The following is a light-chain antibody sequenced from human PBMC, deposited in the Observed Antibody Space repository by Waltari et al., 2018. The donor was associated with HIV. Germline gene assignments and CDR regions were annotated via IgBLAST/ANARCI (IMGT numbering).Light chain of an antibody. Sequence: QSVLTQPPSVSGAPGQRVTISCTGSSSNIGAGYAVHWYQQFPGTAPKLLIYGNSNRPSGVPDRFSGSKSGTSASLAITGLQAEDEADYYCQSYDSNLSGVFGGGTKLTVL. CDR1: SSNIGAGYA. J-gene: IGLJ2*01. V-gene: IGLV1-40*01. CDR3: QSYDSNLSGV. CDR2: GNS.